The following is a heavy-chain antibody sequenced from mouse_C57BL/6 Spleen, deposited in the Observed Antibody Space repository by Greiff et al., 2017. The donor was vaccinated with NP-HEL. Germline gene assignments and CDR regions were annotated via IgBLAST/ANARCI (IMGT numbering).Heavy chain of an antibody. V-gene: IGHV5-6*01. Sequence: EVQVVESGGDLVKPGGSLKLSCAASGFTFSSYGMSWVRQTPDKRLEWVATISSGGSYTYYPDSVKGRFTISRDNAKNTLYLQMGSLKSEDTAMYYCARHRNYDDWYFDVWGTGTTVTVSS. D-gene: IGHD2-4*01. CDR3: ARHRNYDDWYFDV. CDR2: ISSGGSYT. CDR1: GFTFSSYG. J-gene: IGHJ1*03.